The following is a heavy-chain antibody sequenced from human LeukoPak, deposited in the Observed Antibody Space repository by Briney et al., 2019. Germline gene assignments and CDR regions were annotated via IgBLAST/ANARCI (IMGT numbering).Heavy chain of an antibody. J-gene: IGHJ3*02. Sequence: GGSLRLSCAASGFTFSDHYMDWVRQAPGKGLEWVGRTRNKANSYTTEYAASVKGRFTISRDDSKNSLYLQMNSLKTEGTAVYYCARTYYYGSGSYPDAFDIWGQGTMVTVSS. CDR1: GFTFSDHY. D-gene: IGHD3-10*01. V-gene: IGHV3-72*01. CDR3: ARTYYYGSGSYPDAFDI. CDR2: TRNKANSYTT.